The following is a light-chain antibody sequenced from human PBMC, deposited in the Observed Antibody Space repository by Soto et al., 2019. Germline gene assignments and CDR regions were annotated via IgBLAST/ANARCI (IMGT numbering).Light chain of an antibody. Sequence: DIQMTQSPSSLTASVGDRVTITCRASQSIRGYLNWYQQKQGKAPKLLIYAASNLHTGVPSRFTGSSSGTDFTLSISSLQPEDFAIYYCQQTFTIPVTFGGGTKVDIK. CDR1: QSIRGY. J-gene: IGKJ4*01. CDR2: AAS. CDR3: QQTFTIPVT. V-gene: IGKV1-39*01.